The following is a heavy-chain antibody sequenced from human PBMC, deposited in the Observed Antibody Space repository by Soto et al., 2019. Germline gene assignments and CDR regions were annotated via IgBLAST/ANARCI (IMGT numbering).Heavy chain of an antibody. CDR3: AHSYYGSGSYYNVWYFDL. V-gene: IGHV2-5*02. CDR2: IYWDDDK. Sequence: QITLKESGPTLVKPTQTLTLTCTFSGFSLSTSGVGVGWIRQPPGKALEWLALIYWDDDKRYSPSLKSRLPITMDTSKNQVVLTMTNMDPVDTATSYCAHSYYGSGSYYNVWYFDLWGRGTLVTVSS. J-gene: IGHJ2*01. D-gene: IGHD3-10*01. CDR1: GFSLSTSGVG.